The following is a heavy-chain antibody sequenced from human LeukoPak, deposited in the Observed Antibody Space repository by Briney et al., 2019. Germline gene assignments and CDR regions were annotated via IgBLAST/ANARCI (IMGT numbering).Heavy chain of an antibody. CDR1: GFSFTTYW. CDR3: ARLHCSGGSCSPDY. CDR2: IDPSDSYS. V-gene: IGHV5-10-1*01. Sequence: GESLKISCKGSGFSFTTYWLTWVRQTPGKGLEWMGRIDPSDSYSNYSPPFQGHVTISADKSLNTAYLQWSSLKASDTAMYYCARLHCSGGSCSPDYWGQGTLVTVSS. J-gene: IGHJ4*02. D-gene: IGHD2-15*01.